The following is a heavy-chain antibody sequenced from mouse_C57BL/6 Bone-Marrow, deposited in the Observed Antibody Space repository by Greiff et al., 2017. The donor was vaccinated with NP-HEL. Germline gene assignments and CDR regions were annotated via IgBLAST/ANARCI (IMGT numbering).Heavy chain of an antibody. J-gene: IGHJ1*03. V-gene: IGHV2-2*01. CDR3: ARNFYYGNWYFDV. Sequence: VQLQQSGPGLVQPSQSLSITCTVSGFSLTSYGVHWVRQSPGKGLEWLGVIWSGGSTDYNVAFISRLSISKDNSKSQVFFKMNRLQADDTAIYDCARNFYYGNWYFDVWGTGTTVTVSS. CDR2: IWSGGST. CDR1: GFSLTSYG. D-gene: IGHD2-1*01.